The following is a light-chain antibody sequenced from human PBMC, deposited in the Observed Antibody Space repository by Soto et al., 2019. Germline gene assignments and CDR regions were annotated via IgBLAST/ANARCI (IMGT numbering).Light chain of an antibody. CDR3: TSYSSGSTHVV. V-gene: IGLV2-14*03. Sequence: QSALTQPASVSGSPGQSITLSCTGTSSDIGDYDYVSWYQRHPGKVPKLIIYDVNNRPSGVSDRFSGSMSGNTASLTISGLQAEDEADYYCTSYSSGSTHVVFGGGTKVTVL. CDR1: SSDIGDYDY. CDR2: DVN. J-gene: IGLJ2*01.